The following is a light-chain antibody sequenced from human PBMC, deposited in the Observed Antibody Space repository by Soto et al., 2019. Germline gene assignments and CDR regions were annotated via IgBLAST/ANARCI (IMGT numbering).Light chain of an antibody. V-gene: IGKV3-11*01. CDR2: DAS. CDR1: PSVSSY. J-gene: IGKJ1*01. CDR3: QQRSNWPST. Sequence: EIVLTQSPGTLSLSPGERATLSCRASPSVSSYLAWYQQKPGQAPRLLIYDASNRATGIPARFSGSGSGTDFTLSISSLEPEDFAVSYCQQRSNWPSTFGQGTKVEIK.